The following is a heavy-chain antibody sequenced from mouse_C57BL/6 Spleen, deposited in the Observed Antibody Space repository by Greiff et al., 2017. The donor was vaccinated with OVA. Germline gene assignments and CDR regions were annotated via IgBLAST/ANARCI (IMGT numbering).Heavy chain of an antibody. D-gene: IGHD2-1*01. CDR3: STKSYGNYEYFDV. J-gene: IGHJ1*03. V-gene: IGHV1-81*01. CDR1: GYTFTSYG. Sequence: VQLQQSGAELVRPGASVKLSCKASGYTFTSYGISWVKQRTGQGLEWIGEIYPRSGNTYYNEKFKGKATLTADKSSSTAYLELRSLTSEDSAVYFCSTKSYGNYEYFDVWGTGTTVTVSS. CDR2: IYPRSGNT.